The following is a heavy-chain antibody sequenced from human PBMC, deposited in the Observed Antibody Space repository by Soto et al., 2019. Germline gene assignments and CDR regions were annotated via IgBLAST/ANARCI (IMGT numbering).Heavy chain of an antibody. CDR2: ISSSSSYI. CDR3: ARVHYGGYSYGYDYVDY. J-gene: IGHJ4*02. V-gene: IGHV3-21*01. Sequence: AGGSLRLSCAASGFTFSSYSMNWVRQAPGKGLEWVSSISSSSSYIYYADSVKGRFTISRDNAKNSLYLQMNSLRAEDTAVYYCARVHYGGYSYGYDYVDYWGQGTLVTGS. CDR1: GFTFSSYS. D-gene: IGHD5-18*01.